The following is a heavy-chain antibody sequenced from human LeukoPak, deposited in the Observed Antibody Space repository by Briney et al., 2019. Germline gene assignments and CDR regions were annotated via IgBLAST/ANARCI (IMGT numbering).Heavy chain of an antibody. CDR2: IKQDGSEK. J-gene: IGHJ6*03. CDR1: GFTFSSYW. Sequence: GGSLRLSSEASGFTFSSYWMSWVRQAPGKGLEWVANIKQDGSEKYYVDSVKGRFTISRDNAKNSLYLQMNSLKAEDTAVYYCARVASGVAARYYYYYYMDVWGKGTTVTVSS. CDR3: ARVASGVAARYYYYYYMDV. V-gene: IGHV3-7*01. D-gene: IGHD6-6*01.